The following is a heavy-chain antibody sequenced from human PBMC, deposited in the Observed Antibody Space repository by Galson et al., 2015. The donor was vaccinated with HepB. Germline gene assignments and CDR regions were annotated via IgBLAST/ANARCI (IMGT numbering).Heavy chain of an antibody. V-gene: IGHV3-30-3*01. Sequence: SLRLSCAASGFTFSSYAMHWVRQAPGKGLEWVAVISYDGSNKYYADSVKGRFTISRDNSKNTLYLQMNSLRAEDTAVYYCASSIAAAGIDDYWGQGTLVTVSS. D-gene: IGHD6-13*01. CDR2: ISYDGSNK. J-gene: IGHJ4*02. CDR1: GFTFSSYA. CDR3: ASSIAAAGIDDY.